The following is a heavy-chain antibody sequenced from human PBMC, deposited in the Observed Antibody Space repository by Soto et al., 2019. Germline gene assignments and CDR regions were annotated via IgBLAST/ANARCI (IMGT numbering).Heavy chain of an antibody. CDR1: GGSISSYY. V-gene: IGHV4-59*01. D-gene: IGHD4-17*01. CDR3: ASSPGYGDYGDYYFDY. J-gene: IGHJ4*02. CDR2: IYYSGST. Sequence: PSETLFLTCTVSGGSISSYYWSWIRQPPGKGLEWIGYIYYSGSTNYNPSLKSRVTISVDTSKNQFSLKLSSVTAADTAVYYCASSPGYGDYGDYYFDYWGQGTLVTVSS.